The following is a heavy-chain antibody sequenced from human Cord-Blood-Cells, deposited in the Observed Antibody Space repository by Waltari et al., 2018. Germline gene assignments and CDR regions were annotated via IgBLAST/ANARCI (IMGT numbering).Heavy chain of an antibody. CDR1: GGTFSSYA. Sequence: QLVQSGAEVKKPGSSVKVSCKASGGTFSSYAISCVRQAPRQRLGWMGWIIPIFGTANYAQKFQGRVTITADESTSTAYMELSSLRSEDTAVYYCARVGEPYYDILTGYPNWFDPWGQGTLVTVSS. D-gene: IGHD3-9*01. V-gene: IGHV1-69*01. J-gene: IGHJ5*02. CDR2: IIPIFGTA. CDR3: ARVGEPYYDILTGYPNWFDP.